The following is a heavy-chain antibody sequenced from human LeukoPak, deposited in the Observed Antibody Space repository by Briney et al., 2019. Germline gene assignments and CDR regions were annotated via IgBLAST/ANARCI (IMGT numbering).Heavy chain of an antibody. D-gene: IGHD3-22*01. V-gene: IGHV4-34*01. J-gene: IGHJ6*03. CDR1: GGSFSGYY. CDR3: ARRGPSDSGYYHDYYYYYYMDV. Sequence: SETLSLTCAVYGGSFSGYYWSWIRQPPGKGLEWFGEINHSGSTNYNPSLKSRVTISVDTSKNQFSLKLSSVTAADTAVYYCARRGPSDSGYYHDYYYYYYMDVWGKGTTVTISS. CDR2: INHSGST.